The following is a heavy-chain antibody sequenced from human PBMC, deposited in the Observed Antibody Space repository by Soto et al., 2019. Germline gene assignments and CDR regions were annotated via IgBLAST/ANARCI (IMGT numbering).Heavy chain of an antibody. CDR2: MNPNSGNT. CDR3: ARGWGGTTLDLFGP. CDR1: GYTLTSYD. Sequence: EVTCKASGYTLTSYDSNWVRQETGQGLEWMGWMNPNSGNTGYAPKFQGRVTMTRNTSISTAYTELSSLRAEDTAVYYCARGWGGTTLDLFGPWGQGTLVTVSS. D-gene: IGHD3-16*01. J-gene: IGHJ5*02. V-gene: IGHV1-8*01.